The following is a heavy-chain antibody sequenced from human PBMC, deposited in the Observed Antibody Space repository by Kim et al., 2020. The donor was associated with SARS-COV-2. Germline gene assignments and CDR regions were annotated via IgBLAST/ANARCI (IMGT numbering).Heavy chain of an antibody. CDR1: GFTFSSYG. Sequence: GGSLRLSCAASGFTFSSYGMHWVRQAPGKGLEWVAVIWYDGSNKYYADSVKGRFTISRDNSKNTLYLQMNSLRAEDTAVYYCASPTLVSDAFDIWGQGTMVTVSS. J-gene: IGHJ3*02. CDR2: IWYDGSNK. CDR3: ASPTLVSDAFDI. D-gene: IGHD3-10*01. V-gene: IGHV3-33*01.